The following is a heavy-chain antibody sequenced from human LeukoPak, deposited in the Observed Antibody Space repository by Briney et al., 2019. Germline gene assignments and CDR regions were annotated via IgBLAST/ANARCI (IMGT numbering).Heavy chain of an antibody. J-gene: IGHJ4*02. V-gene: IGHV3-30*04. D-gene: IGHD3-3*01. CDR1: GLTFTNYG. CDR2: IAYDGSNE. Sequence: AGGSLRLSCVVSGLTFTNYGMHWVRHAPGKGLDWVASIAYDGSNENYAESVKGRFTISRDNSKNTLFLQLNSLRAEDTAVYYCARPSGSVTIFGVVDYFDYWGQGSLVTVSS. CDR3: ARPSGSVTIFGVVDYFDY.